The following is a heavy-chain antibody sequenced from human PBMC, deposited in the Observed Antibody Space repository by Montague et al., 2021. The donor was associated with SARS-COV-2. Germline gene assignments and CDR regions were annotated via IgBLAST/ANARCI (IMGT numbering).Heavy chain of an antibody. CDR1: GFTFSSYG. V-gene: IGHV3-33*01. CDR2: IWYDGSNE. D-gene: IGHD5-18*01. J-gene: IGHJ2*01. CDR3: ARDSGYSYSSLPYWFFAL. Sequence: SLRLSCAASGFTFSSYGMHWVRQAPGKGLEWVAVIWYDGSNENYRDSVKGRFTISRDNSKNTLYLQMNSLRAEDTAVYYCARDSGYSYSSLPYWFFALWGRGTLVSVSS.